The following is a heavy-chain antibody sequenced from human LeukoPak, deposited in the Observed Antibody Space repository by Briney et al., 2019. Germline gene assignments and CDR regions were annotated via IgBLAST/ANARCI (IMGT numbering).Heavy chain of an antibody. CDR1: GYTFTGYY. CDR3: ARDYYEDWTFDY. CDR2: INPNSGGT. J-gene: IGHJ4*02. Sequence: ASVKVSCKASGYTFTGYYMHWMRQAPGQGLEWMGWINPNSGGTNYAQKFQGRVTMTRDTSISTAYMELSSLRSEDTAVYYCARDYYEDWTFDYWGQGTLVTVSS. D-gene: IGHD3-22*01. V-gene: IGHV1-2*02.